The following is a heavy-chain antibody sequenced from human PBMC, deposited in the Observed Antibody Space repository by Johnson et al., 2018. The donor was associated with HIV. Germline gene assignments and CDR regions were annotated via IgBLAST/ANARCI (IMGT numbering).Heavy chain of an antibody. D-gene: IGHD3-16*01. CDR3: VRDRRGGAFDI. CDR1: GFTFSSYD. Sequence: VQLVESGGGLVQPGGSLRLSCAASGFTFSSYDMHWVRQATGKGLEWVSAIGTAGDTYYPGSVKGRFTISRENAKNSLYLQMNSLRAGDTAVYYCVRDRRGGAFDIWGQGTMVTVSS. CDR2: IGTAGDT. J-gene: IGHJ3*02. V-gene: IGHV3-13*01.